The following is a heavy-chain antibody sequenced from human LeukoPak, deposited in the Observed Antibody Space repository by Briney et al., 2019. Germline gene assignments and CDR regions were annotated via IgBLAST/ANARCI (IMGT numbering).Heavy chain of an antibody. D-gene: IGHD1-26*01. J-gene: IGHJ1*01. V-gene: IGHV5-51*01. CDR2: IYPGDSDT. CDR3: ARTSSGSYYPGYFQH. Sequence: GESLKISCKGSGYSFTSYWIGWVRQMPGKGLEWMGIIYPGDSDTRYSPSFQGQVTISADKSISTAYLQWSSLKASDTAMYYCARTSSGSYYPGYFQHWGQGTLVTVSS. CDR1: GYSFTSYW.